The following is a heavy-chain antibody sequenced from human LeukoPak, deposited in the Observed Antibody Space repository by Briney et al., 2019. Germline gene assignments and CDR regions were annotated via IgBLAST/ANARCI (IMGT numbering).Heavy chain of an antibody. J-gene: IGHJ4*02. CDR2: IWYDGSNK. D-gene: IGHD1-14*01. CDR3: ARDRGTNGNYHRGYFDY. CDR1: GFTFSSYG. V-gene: IGHV3-33*01. Sequence: GRSLRLSCAASGFTFSSYGMHWVRQAPGKGLEWVAIIWYDGSNKYYADSVNGRFTISRDNSENTLDLQMNSLKAEDTAVYYCARDRGTNGNYHRGYFDYWGQGTLVTVSS.